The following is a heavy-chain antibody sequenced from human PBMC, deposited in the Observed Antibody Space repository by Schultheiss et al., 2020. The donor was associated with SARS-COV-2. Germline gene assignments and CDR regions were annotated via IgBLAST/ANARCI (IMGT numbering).Heavy chain of an antibody. V-gene: IGHV3-30*18. D-gene: IGHD2-21*02. CDR1: GFTFSSYG. Sequence: GESLKISCAASGFTFSSYGMHWVRQAPGKGLEWVAVISYDGSNKYYADSVKGRFTISRDNSKNTLYLQMNSLRAEDTAVYYCAKGWRLTSPFDYWGQGTLVTVSS. J-gene: IGHJ4*02. CDR3: AKGWRLTSPFDY. CDR2: ISYDGSNK.